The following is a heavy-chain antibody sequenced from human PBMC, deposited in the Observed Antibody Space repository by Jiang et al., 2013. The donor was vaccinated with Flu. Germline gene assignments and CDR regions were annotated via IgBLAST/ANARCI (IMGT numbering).Heavy chain of an antibody. J-gene: IGHJ4*02. Sequence: SRVTIPVDTSKNQFSLKLSSVTAADTAVYYCARGDGLDILTGSAPSGLDYWGQGTLVTVSS. CDR3: ARGDGLDILTGSAPSGLDY. D-gene: IGHD3-9*01. V-gene: IGHV4-59*09.